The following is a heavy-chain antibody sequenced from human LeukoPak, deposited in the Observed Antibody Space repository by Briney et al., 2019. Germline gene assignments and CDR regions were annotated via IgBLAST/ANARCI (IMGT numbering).Heavy chain of an antibody. V-gene: IGHV3-23*01. CDR3: AKDRPHIVATIADFDY. J-gene: IGHJ4*02. CDR2: ISGSGDST. Sequence: GGSLRLSCAASGFTFSNYAMRWVRQAPGKGLEWVSGISGSGDSTYYADSVKGRFTISRDNSKNTLYLQMNSLRAEDTAVYYCAKDRPHIVATIADFDYWGQGTLVTVSS. D-gene: IGHD5-12*01. CDR1: GFTFSNYA.